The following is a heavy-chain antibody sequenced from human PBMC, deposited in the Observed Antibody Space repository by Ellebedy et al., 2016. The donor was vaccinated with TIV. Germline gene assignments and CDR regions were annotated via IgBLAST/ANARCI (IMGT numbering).Heavy chain of an antibody. D-gene: IGHD2-2*01. J-gene: IGHJ3*02. Sequence: MPGGSLRLSCTVSGGSISSSSYYWGWIRQPPGKGLEWIGSIYYSGSTYYNPSLKSRVTISVDTSKNQFSLKLSSVTAADTAVYYCASPPVTPDAFDIWGQGTMVTVSS. CDR1: GGSISSSSYY. CDR3: ASPPVTPDAFDI. V-gene: IGHV4-39*01. CDR2: IYYSGST.